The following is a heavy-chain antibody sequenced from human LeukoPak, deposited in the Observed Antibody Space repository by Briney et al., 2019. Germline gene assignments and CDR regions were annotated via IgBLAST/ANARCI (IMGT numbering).Heavy chain of an antibody. CDR2: ISSGSSAI. CDR1: GFTFTTYS. Sequence: GGSLRLSCEASGFTFTTYSMTWVRQAPGKGLEWVSIISSGSSAIFSADALKGRFTISRDDAKNLLYLDMNSLRAEDTAVYYCASSGCGGDCYSRDYWGQGTLVTVSS. CDR3: ASSGCGGDCYSRDY. V-gene: IGHV3-21*01. D-gene: IGHD2-21*02. J-gene: IGHJ4*02.